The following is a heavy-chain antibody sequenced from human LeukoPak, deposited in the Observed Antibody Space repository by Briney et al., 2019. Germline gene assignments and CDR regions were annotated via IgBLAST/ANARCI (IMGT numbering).Heavy chain of an antibody. Sequence: GASVKVSCKASGYTFSNYYIHWVRQAPGQGLEWMGIINPRGGSASYAQKFQGRVTMTRGTSASTVYMDLSSLRSEDTAVYYCAREIGPIQLHLWGSAFDYWGQGTLVTVSS. CDR1: GYTFSNYY. CDR3: AREIGPIQLHLWGSAFDY. CDR2: INPRGGSA. D-gene: IGHD5-18*01. J-gene: IGHJ4*02. V-gene: IGHV1-46*01.